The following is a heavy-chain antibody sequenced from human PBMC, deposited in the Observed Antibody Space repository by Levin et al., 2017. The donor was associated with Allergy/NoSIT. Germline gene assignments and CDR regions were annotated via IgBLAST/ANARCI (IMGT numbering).Heavy chain of an antibody. D-gene: IGHD4-23*01. V-gene: IGHV3-72*01. J-gene: IGHJ4*02. CDR2: SKNKANSYTI. CDR1: GFTFSDHY. Sequence: QAGGSLRLSCAASGFTFSDHYMDWVRQAPGKGLEWVGRSKNKANSYTIEYAATVKGRFTISRDDSKNSLYLQMNSLKNEDTAVYYCARARYYGGNSDFDYWGQGTLVTVSS. CDR3: ARARYYGGNSDFDY.